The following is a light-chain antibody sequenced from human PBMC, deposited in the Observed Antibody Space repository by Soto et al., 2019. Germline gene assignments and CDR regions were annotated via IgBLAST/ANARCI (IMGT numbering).Light chain of an antibody. J-gene: IGKJ4*01. V-gene: IGKV3-11*01. CDR3: QQHSNWPLT. CDR2: DAS. CDR1: QSVSSSY. Sequence: EIVLTQSPGTLSLSPGERATLSCRASQSVSSSYLARYQQNPGQAPRLLIFDASNRATGIPARFSGSGSGTDFTLTISSLEPEDFAVYYCQQHSNWPLTFGGGTKVDIK.